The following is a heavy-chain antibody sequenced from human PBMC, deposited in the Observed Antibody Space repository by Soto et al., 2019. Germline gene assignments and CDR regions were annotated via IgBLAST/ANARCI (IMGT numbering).Heavy chain of an antibody. CDR1: GFTFSSYA. J-gene: IGHJ6*02. CDR3: AREGYYGSGAVYYYYGMDV. Sequence: PGGSLRLSCAASGFTFSSYAMHWVRQAPGKGLEWVAVISYDGSNKYYADSVKGRFTISRDNSKNTLYLQMNSLRAEDTAVYYCAREGYYGSGAVYYYYGMDVWGQGTTVTVSS. D-gene: IGHD3-10*01. V-gene: IGHV3-30-3*01. CDR2: ISYDGSNK.